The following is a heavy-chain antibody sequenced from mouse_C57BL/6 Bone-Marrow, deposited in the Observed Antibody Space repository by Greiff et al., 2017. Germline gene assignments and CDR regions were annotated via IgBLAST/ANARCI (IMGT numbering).Heavy chain of an antibody. V-gene: IGHV5-6*01. J-gene: IGHJ1*03. CDR3: ARRGSRDFDG. CDR1: GFTFSSYG. Sequence: EVQLVESGGDLVKPGGSLKLSCAASGFTFSSYGMSWVRQTPDKRLEWVATISSGGSYTYYPDSVKGRFTISRDNAKNTLYLQMSSLKSEDTAMYYRARRGSRDFDGRGTGTTVTVSS. CDR2: ISSGGSYT. D-gene: IGHD3-3*01.